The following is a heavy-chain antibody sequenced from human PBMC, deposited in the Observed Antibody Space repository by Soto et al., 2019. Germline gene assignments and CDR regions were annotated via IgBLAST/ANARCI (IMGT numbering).Heavy chain of an antibody. CDR3: ARSVFP. CDR2: IYYSGST. CDR1: GGSVNSDSDY. Sequence: SETLSLTCTVSGGSVNSDSDYWSWIRQPPGKGLEWIGYIYYSGSTNYNPSLKSRVTISVDTSKNQFSLKLSSVTAADTAVYYCARSVFPWGQGTLVTVSS. V-gene: IGHV4-61*01. J-gene: IGHJ5*02.